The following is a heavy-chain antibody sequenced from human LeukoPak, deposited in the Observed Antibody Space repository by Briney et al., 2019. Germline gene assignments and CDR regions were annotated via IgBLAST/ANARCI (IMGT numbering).Heavy chain of an antibody. CDR3: ATKGDSGWFFDY. CDR1: GFSVSSNY. CDR2: IYSAGGGGTT. D-gene: IGHD6-19*01. J-gene: IGHJ4*02. Sequence: GGSLRLSCAASGFSVSSNYMSWVRQAPGKGLEWVSIIYSAGGGGTTYYADSVKGRFAISRDNSKNTLNLQMNSLRGEDTAVYYCATKGDSGWFFDYWGQETLVTVSS. V-gene: IGHV3-53*01.